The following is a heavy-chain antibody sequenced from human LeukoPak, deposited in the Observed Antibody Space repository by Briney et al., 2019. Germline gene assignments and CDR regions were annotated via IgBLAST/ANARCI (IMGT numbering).Heavy chain of an antibody. J-gene: IGHJ4*02. V-gene: IGHV3-48*03. CDR3: ARDLLGGGC. CDR2: IGSSGSTI. D-gene: IGHD1-26*01. Sequence: GGSLRLSCAASGFILSSYEMNWVRQAPGKGLEWLSYIGSSGSTIYYADSVKGRFTISRDNAKNSLYLQMNSLRAEDTAVYYCARDLLGGGCWGQGTLVTVSS. CDR1: GFILSSYE.